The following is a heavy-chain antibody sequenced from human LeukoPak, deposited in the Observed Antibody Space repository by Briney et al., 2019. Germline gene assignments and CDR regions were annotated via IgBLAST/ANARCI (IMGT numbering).Heavy chain of an antibody. V-gene: IGHV3-7*01. CDR2: IKEDGSQK. CDR3: ARGAEDRDY. J-gene: IGHJ4*02. D-gene: IGHD5-24*01. Sequence: GGSLRLSCAASGFTFSTYWMSWVRQAPGKGLEWVAHIKEDGSQKNYVDSVKGRFTISRDNAKNSLYLQMNSLRAEDTALYNCARGAEDRDYWGQGTLVTVSS. CDR1: GFTFSTYW.